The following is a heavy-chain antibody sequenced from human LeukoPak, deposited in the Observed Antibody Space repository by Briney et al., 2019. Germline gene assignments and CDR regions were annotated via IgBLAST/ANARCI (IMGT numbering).Heavy chain of an antibody. J-gene: IGHJ4*02. CDR2: IHPKSGNT. Sequence: ASVEISCKASGFSFYDNYQNLYWVRQAPGQGLESMGCIHPKSGNTEYPQKFQGRVTLTRDTSINTAYMELRDLTSDDTAVYFCARDGPSGTPEFDYWGQGTLVTVSS. CDR3: ARDGPSGTPEFDY. CDR1: GFSFYDNYQN. V-gene: IGHV1-2*02.